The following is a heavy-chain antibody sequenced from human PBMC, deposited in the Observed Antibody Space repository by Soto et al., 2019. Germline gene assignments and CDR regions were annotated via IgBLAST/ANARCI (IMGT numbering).Heavy chain of an antibody. CDR1: GYSFTCCY. V-gene: IGHV1-46*01. Sequence: GASAKASCKASGYSFTCCYMRSLRRAHGQGLEWMGIINPSGGSTSYAQKFQGRVTMTRDTSTSTVYMELSSLRSEDTAVYYCAREFIAARDYYYYGMAVRGQGTTVTVSS. D-gene: IGHD6-6*01. CDR3: AREFIAARDYYYYGMAV. CDR2: INPSGGST. J-gene: IGHJ6*02.